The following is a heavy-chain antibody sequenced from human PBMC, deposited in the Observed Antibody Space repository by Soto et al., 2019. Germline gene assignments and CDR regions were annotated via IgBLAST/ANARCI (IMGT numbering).Heavy chain of an antibody. CDR1: GNTFTRYQ. CDR3: AGGWLRAPFFAY. V-gene: IGHV1-46*04. J-gene: IGHJ4*02. CDR2: INPSGGST. D-gene: IGHD5-12*01. Sequence: ASVKVSCKASGNTFTRYQMDWVRQAPGQGLEWMEIINPSGGSTTYAQKLQGRVTMTRDTSTNTVYMELSSLRSEDTAVYYCAGGWLRAPFFAYWGQGTLVTVSS.